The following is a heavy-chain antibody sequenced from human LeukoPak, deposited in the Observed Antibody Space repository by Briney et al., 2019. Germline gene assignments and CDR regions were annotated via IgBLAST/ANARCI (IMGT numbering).Heavy chain of an antibody. J-gene: IGHJ3*02. CDR3: TRGLGYCTSTTCYDPLSAFDI. CDR1: GGSISSGGYY. CDR2: IYYSGST. Sequence: SETLSLTCTVSGGSISSGGYYWSWIRQHPGTGLEWIGNIYYSGSTYSNPSLKSRVIISIDTSKNQFSLKMSSVTAAVTAVYYCTRGLGYCTSTTCYDPLSAFDIWGQGTMVTVSS. V-gene: IGHV4-31*03. D-gene: IGHD2-2*01.